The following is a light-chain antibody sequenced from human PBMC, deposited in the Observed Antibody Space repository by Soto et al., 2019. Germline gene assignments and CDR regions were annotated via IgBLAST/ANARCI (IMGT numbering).Light chain of an antibody. V-gene: IGKV1-5*01. CDR3: QHYCIWPPCT. J-gene: IGKJ1*01. Sequence: DIDLTQSPASLSLSVGDRATISCRASQNINASLAWYQHRPGQAPRLLIHDASNVQTGVPARVSGSGSGTDFTLTISSLQPDDSATYYCQHYCIWPPCTFGRGTKVDIK. CDR1: QNINAS. CDR2: DAS.